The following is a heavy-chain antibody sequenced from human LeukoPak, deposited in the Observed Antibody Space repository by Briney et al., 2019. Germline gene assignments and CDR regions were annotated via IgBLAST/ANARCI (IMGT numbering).Heavy chain of an antibody. CDR3: ARESNYGDSAFFYYYYGMDV. Sequence: GGSLRLSCAASGFTVSSNYMSWVRQAPGKGLEWVSVIYSGGSTYYADSVKGRFTISRDNSKNPLYLQMNSLRAEDTAVYYGARESNYGDSAFFYYYYGMDVWGQGTTVTVSS. CDR1: GFTVSSNY. D-gene: IGHD4-17*01. J-gene: IGHJ6*02. V-gene: IGHV3-53*01. CDR2: IYSGGST.